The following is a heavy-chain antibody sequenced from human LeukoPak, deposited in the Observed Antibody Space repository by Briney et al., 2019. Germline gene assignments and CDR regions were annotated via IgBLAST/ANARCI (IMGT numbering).Heavy chain of an antibody. Sequence: ASVKVSCKASGYTFTSYFIHWVRQAPGQGLEWMRIINPSGGYTSYAQKFQGRVTMTRDMSTSTVYMELSSLRSDDTAVYYCARRFKDTAGDYFYYYMDVWGKGTTVTVSS. CDR3: ARRFKDTAGDYFYYYMDV. J-gene: IGHJ6*03. V-gene: IGHV1-46*01. D-gene: IGHD5-18*01. CDR2: INPSGGYT. CDR1: GYTFTSYF.